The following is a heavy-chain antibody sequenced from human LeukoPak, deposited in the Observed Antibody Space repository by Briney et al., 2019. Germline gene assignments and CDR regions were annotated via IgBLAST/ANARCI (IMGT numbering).Heavy chain of an antibody. CDR2: IYHSGSS. D-gene: IGHD3-10*01. CDR1: GGYISSSSYY. CDR3: ARHSSYYGNFDY. V-gene: IGHV4-39*01. Sequence: SETLSLTCTVSGGYISSSSYYWGWIRQPPGKGLEWIGNIYHSGSSYYNPSLKSRVTISVDTSKNQFSLKLSSVTAADTAVYYCARHSSYYGNFDYWGQGTLVTVSS. J-gene: IGHJ4*02.